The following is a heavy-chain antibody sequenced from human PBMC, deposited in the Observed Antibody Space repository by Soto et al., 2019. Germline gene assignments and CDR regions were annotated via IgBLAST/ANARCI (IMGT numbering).Heavy chain of an antibody. V-gene: IGHV4-38-2*02. J-gene: IGHJ3*02. CDR2: IYHSGSN. CDR3: ARDGVSGSHGDAFDI. Sequence: SETLSLTCAVSGYSISSGYCWGWIRQPPGKGLEWIGSIYHSGSNYYNPSLKSRVTISVDTSKNQFSLKLSSVTAADTAVYYCARDGVSGSHGDAFDIWGQGTMVTVSS. CDR1: GYSISSGYC. D-gene: IGHD1-26*01.